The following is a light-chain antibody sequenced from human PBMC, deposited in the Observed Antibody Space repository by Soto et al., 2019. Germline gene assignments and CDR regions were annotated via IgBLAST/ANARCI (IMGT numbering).Light chain of an antibody. CDR1: QSISNS. CDR3: RQYVSYPVT. CDR2: KAS. V-gene: IGKV1-5*03. J-gene: IGKJ4*01. Sequence: DIQMTQSPSTLSASVGDRVTITCRASQSISNSLAWYQQKPGKGPNLLIYKASILESGVPSRFSCSGSGTEFTLTISTLQPDDFDTYYCRQYVSYPVTFGGGTKVEMK.